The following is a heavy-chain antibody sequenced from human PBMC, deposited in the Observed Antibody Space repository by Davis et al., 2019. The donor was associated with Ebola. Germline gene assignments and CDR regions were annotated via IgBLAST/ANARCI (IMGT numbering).Heavy chain of an antibody. J-gene: IGHJ6*02. CDR1: GFTVSSNY. D-gene: IGHD1-26*01. CDR2: IYSGGST. CDR3: ASEVPMVGAIYYYYGMDV. Sequence: GGSLRLSCAASGFTVSSNYMSWVRQAPGKGLEWVSVIYSGGSTYYADSVKGRFTISRHNSKNTLYLQMNSLRAEDTAVYYCASEVPMVGAIYYYYGMDVWGQGTTVTVSS. V-gene: IGHV3-53*04.